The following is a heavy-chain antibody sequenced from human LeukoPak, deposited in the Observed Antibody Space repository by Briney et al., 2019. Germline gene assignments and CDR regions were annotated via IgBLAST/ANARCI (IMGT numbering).Heavy chain of an antibody. CDR1: GFTVSSNY. V-gene: IGHV3-53*01. CDR2: IYSGGST. J-gene: IGHJ3*02. CDR3: ARGYWELRYFDWLSHDAFDI. Sequence: GGSLRLSCAASGFTVSSNYMSWVRQAPGKGLEWVSVIYSGGSTYYADSVKGRFTISRDNSKNTLYLQMNSLRAEDTAVYYCARGYWELRYFDWLSHDAFDIWGQGTMVTVSS. D-gene: IGHD3-9*01.